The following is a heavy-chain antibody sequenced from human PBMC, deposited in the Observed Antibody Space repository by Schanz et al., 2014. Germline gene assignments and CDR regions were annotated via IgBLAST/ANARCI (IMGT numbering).Heavy chain of an antibody. CDR1: GFSFDSYN. J-gene: IGHJ6*02. Sequence: EVQLVESGGGLVKPGGSLRLSCTASGFSFDSYNMNWVRQSPGKGLEWVSAISGSGGSTYYADSVKGRFTISRDNSKNSLYLQMNSLRAEDTALYYCAKDRQNRVNRVGYYYGMDVWGQGTTVTVSS. CDR3: AKDRQNRVNRVGYYYGMDV. D-gene: IGHD3-16*01. V-gene: IGHV3-23*04. CDR2: ISGSGGST.